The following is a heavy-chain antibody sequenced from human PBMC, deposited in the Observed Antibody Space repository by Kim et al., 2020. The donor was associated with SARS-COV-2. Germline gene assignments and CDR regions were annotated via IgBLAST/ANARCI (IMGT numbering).Heavy chain of an antibody. Sequence: GGSLRLSCAASGFIFSDHNMDWVRQAPGKGLEWVGRTRSKAHSSRTEYAASVNGRFTISSDDSKNSVYLQMNSLRTEDTAVYYCARFPLGVPPFDSWGQG. D-gene: IGHD3-10*01. CDR1: GFIFSDHN. V-gene: IGHV3-72*01. CDR3: ARFPLGVPPFDS. J-gene: IGHJ4*02. CDR2: TRSKAHSSRT.